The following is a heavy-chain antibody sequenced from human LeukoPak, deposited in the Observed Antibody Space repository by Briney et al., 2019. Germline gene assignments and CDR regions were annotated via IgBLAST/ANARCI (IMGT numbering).Heavy chain of an antibody. V-gene: IGHV1-18*01. Sequence: ASVKVSCKASGGTFSSYGISWVRQAPGQGLEWMGWISAYNGNTNYAQKLQGRVTMTTDTSTSTAYMELRSLRSDDTAVYYCARDGTYYDFWSGQKQGAFDIWGQGTMVTVSS. J-gene: IGHJ3*02. CDR3: ARDGTYYDFWSGQKQGAFDI. CDR1: GGTFSSYG. CDR2: ISAYNGNT. D-gene: IGHD3-3*01.